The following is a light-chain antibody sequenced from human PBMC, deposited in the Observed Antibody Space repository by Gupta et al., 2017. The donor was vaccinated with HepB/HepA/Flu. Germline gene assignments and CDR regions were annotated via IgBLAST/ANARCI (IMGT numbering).Light chain of an antibody. Sequence: QSALTQPPSASGSPGQSVTISCTGTSSDVGGYNYVSWYQQHPGKGPKLLIYEVSKRPSGVPDRFSGSKSVNTASLTVSGIQAEDEADYYCSSYARREEVFGTGTKVTVL. V-gene: IGLV2-8*01. CDR1: SSDVGGYNY. CDR2: EVS. CDR3: SSYARREEV. J-gene: IGLJ1*01.